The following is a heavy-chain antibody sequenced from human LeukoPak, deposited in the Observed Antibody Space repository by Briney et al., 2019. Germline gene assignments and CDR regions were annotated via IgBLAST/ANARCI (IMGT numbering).Heavy chain of an antibody. CDR3: ARDWEMATERDPSNEYFQH. CDR2: INPNSGGT. Sequence: ASVKVSCKASGYTFTGYYMHWVRQAPGQGLEWMGWINPNSGGTNYAQKFQGRVTMTRDTSISTAYMELSRLRSDDTAVYYCARDWEMATERDPSNEYFQHWGQGTLVTVSS. V-gene: IGHV1-2*02. J-gene: IGHJ1*01. CDR1: GYTFTGYY. D-gene: IGHD5-24*01.